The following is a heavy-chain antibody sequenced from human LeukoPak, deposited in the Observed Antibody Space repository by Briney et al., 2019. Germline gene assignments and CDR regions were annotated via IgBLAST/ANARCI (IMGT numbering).Heavy chain of an antibody. CDR1: GFTFSTYN. V-gene: IGHV3-21*01. Sequence: GGSLRLSCAASGFTFSTYNMNWVRQAPGKGLEWVSSISSSSSYIYYADSVKGRFTISRDNAKNSLYLQMNSLRAEDTAVYYCARDSRGYSYGLDYWGQGTLVTVSS. J-gene: IGHJ4*02. CDR2: ISSSSSYI. D-gene: IGHD5-18*01. CDR3: ARDSRGYSYGLDY.